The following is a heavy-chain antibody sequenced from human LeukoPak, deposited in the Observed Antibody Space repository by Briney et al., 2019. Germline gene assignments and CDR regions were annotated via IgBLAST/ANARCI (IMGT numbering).Heavy chain of an antibody. CDR2: INHSGST. Sequence: PSETLSLTCAVYGGSFSGYYWSWVRQPPGKGLEWIGEINHSGSTNYNPSLKSRVTISVDTSKNQFSLKLSSVTAADTAVYYCARWNPVSIAARPALADYWGQGTLVTVSS. CDR1: GGSFSGYY. V-gene: IGHV4-34*01. J-gene: IGHJ4*02. CDR3: ARWNPVSIAARPALADY. D-gene: IGHD6-6*01.